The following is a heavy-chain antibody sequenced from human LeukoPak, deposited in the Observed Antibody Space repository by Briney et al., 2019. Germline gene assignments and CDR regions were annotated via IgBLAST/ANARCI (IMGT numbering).Heavy chain of an antibody. Sequence: PGESLKISCKASGQSFANYWIGWVRQTPGKGLEWMGIIHPADSDIVYSPSFQGQVTISADNSINTAHLQWSSLKASDTAIYYCARRHYDSTDFDPWGQGTLVTVSS. CDR3: ARRHYDSTDFDP. CDR1: GQSFANYW. J-gene: IGHJ5*02. V-gene: IGHV5-51*01. CDR2: IHPADSDI. D-gene: IGHD3-22*01.